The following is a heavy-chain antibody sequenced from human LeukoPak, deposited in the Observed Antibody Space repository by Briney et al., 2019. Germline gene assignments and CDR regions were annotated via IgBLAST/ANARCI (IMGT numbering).Heavy chain of an antibody. CDR2: MCFSWNT. CDR1: GGSISSSSYC. V-gene: IGHV4-39*01. CDR3: ARRRGYSDQLDY. D-gene: IGHD1-1*01. J-gene: IGHJ4*02. Sequence: SETLSLTCTVPGGSISSSSYCCDWIRRPPGKGLEWIGSMCFSWNTYYNPSLKSRVTVYAETSKNQFSLRLSSVTVADTAVYFCARRRGYSDQLDYWGQGTLVTVSS.